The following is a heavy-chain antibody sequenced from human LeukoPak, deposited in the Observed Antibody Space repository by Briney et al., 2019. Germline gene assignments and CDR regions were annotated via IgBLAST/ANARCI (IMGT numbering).Heavy chain of an antibody. D-gene: IGHD1-7*01. Sequence: PSETLSLTCAVYGGSFSGYYWSWIRQPPGKGLEWIGEINHSGSTNYNPSLKSRVTISVDTSKNQFSLKLSSVTAADTAVYYCAREGERNWNYEDYWGRGTLVTVSS. CDR3: AREGERNWNYEDY. CDR1: GGSFSGYY. CDR2: INHSGST. J-gene: IGHJ4*02. V-gene: IGHV4-34*01.